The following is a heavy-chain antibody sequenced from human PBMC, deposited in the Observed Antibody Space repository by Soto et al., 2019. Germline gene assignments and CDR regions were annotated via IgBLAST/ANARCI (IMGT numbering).Heavy chain of an antibody. CDR1: GFTFSSYA. CDR3: HSVEAMSDWYYDILTGYVNSGMDV. Sequence: GGSLRLSCAASGFTFSSYAMSWVRQAPGKGLEWVSAISGSGGSTYYADSVKGRFTISRDNSKNTLYLQMNSLRDEDMAVYYCHSVEAMSDWYYDILTGYVNSGMDVWGHGTTVTVSS. D-gene: IGHD3-9*01. J-gene: IGHJ6*02. V-gene: IGHV3-23*01. CDR2: ISGSGGST.